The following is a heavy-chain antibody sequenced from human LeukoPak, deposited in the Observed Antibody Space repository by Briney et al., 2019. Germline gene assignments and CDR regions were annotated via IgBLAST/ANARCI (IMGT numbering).Heavy chain of an antibody. CDR1: GFTFSNAW. Sequence: GGSMRLSCAASGFTFSNAWTSWVRQAPGKGLEWVGRIKRKSDGGTTDYAAPVKGRLTISRDDSKDTLYLPMNSLKTDDTAVYYCTTLNIPPPAVSWFDPWGRGTLVTVSS. D-gene: IGHD2-21*01. CDR3: TTLNIPPPAVSWFDP. J-gene: IGHJ5*02. CDR2: IKRKSDGGTT. V-gene: IGHV3-15*01.